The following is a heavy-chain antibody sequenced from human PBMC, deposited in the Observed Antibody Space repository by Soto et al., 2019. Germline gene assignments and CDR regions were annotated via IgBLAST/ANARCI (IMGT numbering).Heavy chain of an antibody. CDR2: IIPIFGTA. J-gene: IGHJ3*02. CDR1: GGTFSSYA. CDR3: ARSPHPKYCTNGVCGRAPFDI. V-gene: IGHV1-69*13. Sequence: SVKVSCKASGGTFSSYAISWVRRAPGQGLEWMGGIIPIFGTANYAQKFQGRVTITADESTSTAYMELSSLRSEDTAVYYCARSPHPKYCTNGVCGRAPFDIWGQGTMVTVSS. D-gene: IGHD2-8*01.